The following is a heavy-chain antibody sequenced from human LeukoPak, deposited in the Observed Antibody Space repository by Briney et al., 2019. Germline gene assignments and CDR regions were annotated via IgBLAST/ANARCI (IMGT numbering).Heavy chain of an antibody. CDR2: IRYDGNNK. Sequence: GGSLRLSCAAAGFTFSSYCMDWVRQAPGKGLEWVAFIRYDGNNKYYADSVKGRFTISRDNSANTLYLQMNSLRVEDTAVYFCAKGREKYCTSTSCYHDYCGQGTLVTVSS. V-gene: IGHV3-30*02. CDR3: AKGREKYCTSTSCYHDY. J-gene: IGHJ4*02. D-gene: IGHD2-2*01. CDR1: GFTFSSYC.